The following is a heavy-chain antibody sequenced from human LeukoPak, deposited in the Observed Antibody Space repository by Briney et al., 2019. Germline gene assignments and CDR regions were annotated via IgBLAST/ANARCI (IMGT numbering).Heavy chain of an antibody. CDR2: VYKSGST. Sequence: SETLSLTCSVSGGSISGYYWNWIRQSPGKGLEWIGFVYKSGSTNYNPSLKSRVTISVDTSKNQFSLKLTSVTAADTAVYYCVRSGSDWGQGILVTVSS. J-gene: IGHJ4*02. CDR3: VRSGSD. V-gene: IGHV4-59*01. CDR1: GGSISGYY.